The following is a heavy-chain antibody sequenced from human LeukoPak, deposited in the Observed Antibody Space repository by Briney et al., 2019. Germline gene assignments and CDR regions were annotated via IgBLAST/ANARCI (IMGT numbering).Heavy chain of an antibody. CDR1: GFTFSSYA. J-gene: IGHJ4*02. V-gene: IGHV3-23*01. Sequence: PGGSLRLSCVASGFTFSSYAMNWVRRAPGKGLEWVSGISSSGSASYYADSVKGRFTISRDNSRNTLYLQMNNLSADDTAVYYCTKARYSNAWDYSDYWGQGTLVTVSS. CDR2: ISSSGSAS. CDR3: TKARYSNAWDYSDY. D-gene: IGHD6-19*01.